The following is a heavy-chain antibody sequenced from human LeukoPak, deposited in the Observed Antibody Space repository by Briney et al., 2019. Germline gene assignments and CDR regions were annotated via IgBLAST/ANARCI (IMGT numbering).Heavy chain of an antibody. CDR3: ARDVVVTSSPDAFDI. CDR1: GDSVTSGGYW. V-gene: IGHV4-31*01. Sequence: SETLSLTCTFSGDSVTSGGYWLPRIRHHPGEGLACIGYISNSKTNSYNPSLKTLVSTSVDTSDNQFSLRLSSVAAADTAVYYCARDVVVTSSPDAFDIWGQGTMVTVSS. J-gene: IGHJ3*02. CDR2: ISNSKTN. D-gene: IGHD2-21*02.